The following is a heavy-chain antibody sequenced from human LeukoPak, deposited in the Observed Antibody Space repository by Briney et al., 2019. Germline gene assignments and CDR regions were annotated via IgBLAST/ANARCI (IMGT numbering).Heavy chain of an antibody. J-gene: IGHJ4*02. Sequence: GGSLRLSCAASGFTFSSYAMSWVRQAPGKGLEWVSAISGSSGSTYYADSVKGRFTISRDNSKNTLYLQMNSLRAEDTAVYYCAKEERIVGATAYYFDYWGQGTLVTVSS. CDR3: AKEERIVGATAYYFDY. V-gene: IGHV3-23*01. CDR1: GFTFSSYA. D-gene: IGHD1-26*01. CDR2: ISGSSGST.